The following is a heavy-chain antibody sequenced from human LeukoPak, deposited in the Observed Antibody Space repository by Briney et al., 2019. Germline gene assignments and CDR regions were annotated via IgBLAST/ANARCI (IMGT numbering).Heavy chain of an antibody. CDR3: ARGVGITIFGAAFGLWFDP. J-gene: IGHJ5*02. CDR1: GGSISGYY. D-gene: IGHD3-3*01. CDR2: VFYSGSA. Sequence: SETLSLTCTVSGGSISGYYWSWIRQPPGKGLEWIGYVFYSGSANYNPSLKSRATISIDTSKKQFSLKLTSMTAADTAVYYCARGVGITIFGAAFGLWFDPWGQGTLVTVSS. V-gene: IGHV4-59*01.